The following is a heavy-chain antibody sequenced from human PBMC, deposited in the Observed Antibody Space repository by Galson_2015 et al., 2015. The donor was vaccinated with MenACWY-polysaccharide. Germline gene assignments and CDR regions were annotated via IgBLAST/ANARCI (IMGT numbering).Heavy chain of an antibody. V-gene: IGHV3-21*01. CDR1: GFTFSSYS. J-gene: IGHJ4*02. CDR2: ISSSSSYI. D-gene: IGHD3-3*01. CDR3: ASSITIFGVDHQGGY. Sequence: SLRLSCAASGFTFSSYSMNWVRQAPGKGLEWVSSISSSSSYIYYADSVKGRFTISRDNAKNSLYLQMNSLRAEDTAVYYCASSITIFGVDHQGGYWGQGTLVTVSS.